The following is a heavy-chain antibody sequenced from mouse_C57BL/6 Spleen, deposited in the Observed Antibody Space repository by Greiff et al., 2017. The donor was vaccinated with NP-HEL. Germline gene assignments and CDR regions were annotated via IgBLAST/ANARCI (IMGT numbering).Heavy chain of an antibody. CDR3: ARDHYYSNLYAMGY. V-gene: IGHV5-4*01. CDR2: ISDGGSYT. J-gene: IGHJ4*01. Sequence: EVKLVESGGGLVKPGGSLKLSCAASGFTFSSYAMSWVRQTPEKRLEWVATISDGGSYTYYPDNVKGRFTISRDNAKNNLYLQMSHLKSEDTAMYYCARDHYYSNLYAMGYWGQGTSVTVSS. CDR1: GFTFSSYA. D-gene: IGHD2-5*01.